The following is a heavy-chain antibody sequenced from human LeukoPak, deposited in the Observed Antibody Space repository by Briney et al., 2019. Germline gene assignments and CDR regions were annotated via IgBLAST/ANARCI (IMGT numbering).Heavy chain of an antibody. J-gene: IGHJ4*02. D-gene: IGHD4-23*01. CDR3: ARYGGNSYFDY. CDR2: IYPSGDT. CDR1: GGSISSSGYS. Sequence: SETLSLTCAVSGGSISSSGYSWSWIRQPPGKGLEWIGYIYPSGDTYYNPSLKSRVTLSVDRSKNQFSLKLSSVTAADTAVSYCARYGGNSYFDYWGQGTLVTVSS. V-gene: IGHV4-30-2*01.